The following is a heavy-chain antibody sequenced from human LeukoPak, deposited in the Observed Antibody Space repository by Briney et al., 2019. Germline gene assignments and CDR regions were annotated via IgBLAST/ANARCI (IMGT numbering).Heavy chain of an antibody. Sequence: GGSLRLSCEASGFTFTEYWMTWVRQAPGQRLEWVANIKQDGSEMYYLDSVEGRFTISRDNAKNSVYLQMNSLGVEDTVVYFCAREAYCGGPSCFAVSYMDVWGEGTTVTVSS. V-gene: IGHV3-7*01. D-gene: IGHD2-21*01. CDR3: AREAYCGGPSCFAVSYMDV. CDR1: GFTFTEYW. CDR2: IKQDGSEM. J-gene: IGHJ6*03.